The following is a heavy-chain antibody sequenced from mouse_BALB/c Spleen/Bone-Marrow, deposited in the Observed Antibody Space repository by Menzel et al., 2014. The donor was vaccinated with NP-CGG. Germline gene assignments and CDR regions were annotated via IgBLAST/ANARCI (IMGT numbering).Heavy chain of an antibody. V-gene: IGHV3-1*02. J-gene: IGHJ3*01. CDR2: IHYSGST. Sequence: EVQLQQSGPDLVKPSQSLSLTCTVTGYSITSGYSWHWIRRFPGNKLEWMGYIHYSGSTNYNPSLKSRVSITRDTSKNQFFLQLNSVTTEDTATCYCARPGNYDSTLAYWGQGTLVTVSA. CDR3: ARPGNYDSTLAY. CDR1: GYSITSGYS. D-gene: IGHD2-4*01.